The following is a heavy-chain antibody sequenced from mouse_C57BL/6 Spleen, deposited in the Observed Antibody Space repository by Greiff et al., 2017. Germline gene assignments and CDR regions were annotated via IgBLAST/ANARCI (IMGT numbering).Heavy chain of an antibody. V-gene: IGHV5-16*01. CDR1: GFTFSNYY. J-gene: IGHJ2*01. CDR2: INYDGGST. CDR3: AREAGWGFDY. Sequence: EVMLLESEGGLVQPGSSMKLSCTASGFTFSNYYMTWVRQVPEKGLEWVANINYDGGSTYYLDSLKSRFIISRDNAKNILYLQMSSLKSEDTAKYYCAREAGWGFDYWGQGTTLTVSS. D-gene: IGHD1-1*02.